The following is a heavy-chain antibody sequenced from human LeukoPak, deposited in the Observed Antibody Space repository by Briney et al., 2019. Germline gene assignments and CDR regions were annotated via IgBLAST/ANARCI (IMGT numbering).Heavy chain of an antibody. CDR3: ARVPLYEGIAVAAGGYFDY. Sequence: PSETLSLTCAVYGGSFSGYYWSWIRQPPGKGLEWIGEINHSGSTNYNPSLKSRVTISVDTSKNQFSLKLSSVTAADTAVYYCARVPLYEGIAVAAGGYFDYWGQGTLVTVSS. CDR2: INHSGST. V-gene: IGHV4-34*01. J-gene: IGHJ4*02. D-gene: IGHD6-19*01. CDR1: GGSFSGYY.